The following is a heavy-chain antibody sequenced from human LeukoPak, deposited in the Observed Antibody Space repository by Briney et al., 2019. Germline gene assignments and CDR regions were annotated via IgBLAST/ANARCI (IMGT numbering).Heavy chain of an antibody. J-gene: IGHJ4*02. CDR2: ICPGGTIT. CDR3: VRDSRSADY. V-gene: IGHV3-74*01. CDR1: GFTFSNYC. Sequence: GGSLRLSCTASGFTFSNYCMHWVRQTPGKGLIWVSRICPGGTITNYADSVKGRFTISGDDAKNMMFLQMNSLRADDTAVYYCVRDSRSADYWGQGILVTVSS.